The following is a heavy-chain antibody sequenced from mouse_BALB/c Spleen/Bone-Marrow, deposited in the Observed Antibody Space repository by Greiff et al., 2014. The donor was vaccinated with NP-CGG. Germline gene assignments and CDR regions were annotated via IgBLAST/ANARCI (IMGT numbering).Heavy chain of an antibody. CDR1: GFSLTSYG. D-gene: IGHD2-1*01. CDR2: MWRGGST. J-gene: IGHJ4*01. CDR3: AKNLRGNYVRAMDY. Sequence: QVQLQQSGPGLVQPSQSLSITCTVSGFSLTSYGVHWVRQSPGKGLEWLGVMWRGGSTDYNAAFMSRLSITKDNSKSQVFFKMNSLQADDTAIYYCAKNLRGNYVRAMDYWGQGTSVTVSS. V-gene: IGHV2-5*01.